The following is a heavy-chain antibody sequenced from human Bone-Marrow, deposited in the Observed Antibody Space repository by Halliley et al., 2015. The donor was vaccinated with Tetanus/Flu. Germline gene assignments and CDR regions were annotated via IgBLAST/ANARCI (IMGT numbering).Heavy chain of an antibody. Sequence: IGYIHPSGDIKNNPPLKIRVTISVGTSKNQFSLRLGSVTAADTAVYYCGSPGFEGTNTAAFDVWGQGTMVTVSS. V-gene: IGHV4-59*01. D-gene: IGHD1-7*01. CDR3: GSPGFEGTNTAAFDV. J-gene: IGHJ3*01. CDR2: IHPSGDI.